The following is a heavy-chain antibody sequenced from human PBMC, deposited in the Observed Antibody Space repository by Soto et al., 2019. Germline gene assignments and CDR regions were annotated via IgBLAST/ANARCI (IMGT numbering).Heavy chain of an antibody. J-gene: IGHJ3*01. CDR2: IFHTGTT. CDR3: ARGLGYDSNGRFLAAFDV. Sequence: QVQLQESGPGLAKPSQTLSLPCTVSGASLSSGGYYWTWIRQVPGKALEWIGYIFHTGTTFYNPYLKSRVVMSIEKSDNQFSLNLRSVTAADTAVYYCARGLGYDSNGRFLAAFDVWGQGTMVTVSS. D-gene: IGHD3-22*01. CDR1: GASLSSGGYY. V-gene: IGHV4-31*03.